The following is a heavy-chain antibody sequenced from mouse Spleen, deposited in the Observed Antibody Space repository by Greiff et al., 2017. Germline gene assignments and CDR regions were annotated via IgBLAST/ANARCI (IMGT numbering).Heavy chain of an antibody. V-gene: IGHV5-17*01. CDR2: ISSGSSTL. CDR1: GFTFSDYG. J-gene: IGHJ2*01. D-gene: IGHD2-2*01. CDR3: ARPEDGYDYFDY. Sequence: EVKLMESGGGLVKPGGSLQLSCAASGFTFSDYGMHWVRQAPEKRLEWVAYISSGSSTLYYADTVTGRFTISRDNAKNTLFLQMTSLRSEDTAMYYCARPEDGYDYFDYWGQGTTLTVSS.